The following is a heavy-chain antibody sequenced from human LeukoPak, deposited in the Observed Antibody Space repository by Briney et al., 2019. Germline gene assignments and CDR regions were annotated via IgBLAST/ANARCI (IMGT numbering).Heavy chain of an antibody. V-gene: IGHV5-51*01. J-gene: IGHJ4*02. D-gene: IGHD5-24*01. Sequence: GESLKISCNGLGYXFSSYWNAWVRQRPGKGLEWMGIIYTGGSETRYDPSFQGQVTISADGSTSTAYLQWSSLRASDTAMYYCARASRDGYNQNFDHWGQGTLVTVSS. CDR2: IYTGGSET. CDR3: ARASRDGYNQNFDH. CDR1: GYXFSSYW.